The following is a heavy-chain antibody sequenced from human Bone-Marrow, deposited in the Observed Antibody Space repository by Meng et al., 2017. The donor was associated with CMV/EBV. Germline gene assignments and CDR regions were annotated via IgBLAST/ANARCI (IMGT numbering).Heavy chain of an antibody. V-gene: IGHV1-69*02. Sequence: SVKVSCKASGGTFSSYTISWVRQAPGQGLEWMGRIIPILGIANYAQKFQGRVTITADKSTSTAYMELSSLRSEDTAVYYCARILGTNYPKYYGMDVWGQGTTVTVSS. J-gene: IGHJ6*02. CDR3: ARILGTNYPKYYGMDV. D-gene: IGHD2-2*01. CDR2: IIPILGIA. CDR1: GGTFSSYT.